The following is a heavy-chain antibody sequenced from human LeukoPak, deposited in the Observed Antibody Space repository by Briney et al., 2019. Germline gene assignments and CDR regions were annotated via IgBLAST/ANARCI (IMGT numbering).Heavy chain of an antibody. J-gene: IGHJ3*02. D-gene: IGHD1-14*01. CDR2: ISDSGGST. CDR1: GFRFDAYP. Sequence: GGSLRLSCAASGFRFDAYPMSWVRQAPGKGLEWVSSISDSGGSTHYAESVRGRFSLSRDNFEKTLHLQMNRLRAEDTAVYYCAKGKINHDGAFDIWGQGTRVIVAS. V-gene: IGHV3-23*01. CDR3: AKGKINHDGAFDI.